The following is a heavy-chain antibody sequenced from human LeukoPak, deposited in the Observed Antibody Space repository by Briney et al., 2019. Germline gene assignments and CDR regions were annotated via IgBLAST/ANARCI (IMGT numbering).Heavy chain of an antibody. CDR2: IYHRGST. J-gene: IGHJ4*02. CDR3: ARRSYNYDSSGYKGAFFDY. CDR1: GYSISSGYY. V-gene: IGHV4-38-2*01. D-gene: IGHD3-22*01. Sequence: SETLSLTCAVSGYSISSGYYWGWIRQPPGKGLEWIGSIYHRGSTYYNPSLKSRVTISVDTSKNQFSLKLSSVTAADTAVYYCARRSYNYDSSGYKGAFFDYWGQGTLVTVSS.